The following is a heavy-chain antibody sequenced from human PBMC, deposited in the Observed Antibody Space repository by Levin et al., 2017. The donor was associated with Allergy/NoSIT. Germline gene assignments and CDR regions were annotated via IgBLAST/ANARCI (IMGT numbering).Heavy chain of an antibody. V-gene: IGHV3-30*03. CDR2: ISYHGSNE. Sequence: LSLTCAASGFIFRNYAIHWVRQAPGKGLEWVAVISYHGSNEYYADSVKGRFTISRDDSKNTLYLQMNSLRPEDTALYYCARDNRAYSSTWYKGFDYWGQGTLVTVSS. J-gene: IGHJ4*02. CDR1: GFIFRNYA. CDR3: ARDNRAYSSTWYKGFDY. D-gene: IGHD6-13*01.